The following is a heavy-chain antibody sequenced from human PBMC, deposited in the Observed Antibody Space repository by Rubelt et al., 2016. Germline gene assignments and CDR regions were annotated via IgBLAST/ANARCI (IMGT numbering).Heavy chain of an antibody. CDR3: ARERDDYGDY. J-gene: IGHJ4*02. V-gene: IGHV1-18*01. CDR2: ISAYNGNT. D-gene: IGHD5-24*01. Sequence: QVQLVQSGAEVKKPGASVKVSCKASGYTFTSYGISWVRQAPGQGLEWMGWISAYNGNTNYAQKLRGRVTMTTDTSTSTAYMGLRSLGADDTAVDECARERDDYGDYWGQGTLVTVSS. CDR1: GYTFTSYG.